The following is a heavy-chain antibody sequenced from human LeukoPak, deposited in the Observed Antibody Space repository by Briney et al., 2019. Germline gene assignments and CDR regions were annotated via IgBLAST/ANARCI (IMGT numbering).Heavy chain of an antibody. CDR3: AKDPHYYGSGSS. D-gene: IGHD3-10*01. J-gene: IGHJ5*02. V-gene: IGHV3-21*04. CDR2: ISNDGKYI. Sequence: GGSLRLSCAASGFTFSRYSMNWVRQAPGKGLEWVSSISNDGKYIYYADSVKGRFSISRDNSKNTLYLQMNSLRAEDTAVYYCAKDPHYYGSGSSWGQGTLVTASS. CDR1: GFTFSRYS.